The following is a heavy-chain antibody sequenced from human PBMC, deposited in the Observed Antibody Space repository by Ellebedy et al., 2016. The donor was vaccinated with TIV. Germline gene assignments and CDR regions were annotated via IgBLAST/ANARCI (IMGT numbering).Heavy chain of an antibody. J-gene: IGHJ4*02. CDR3: ATQNFWSGYGYFDY. D-gene: IGHD3-3*01. CDR1: GGTFSSYA. Sequence: SVKVSXXASGGTFSSYAISWVRQAPGQGLEWMGGIIPIFGTANYAQKFQGRVTMTEDTSTDTAYMELSSLRSEDTAVYYCATQNFWSGYGYFDYWGQGTLVTVSS. V-gene: IGHV1-69*06. CDR2: IIPIFGTA.